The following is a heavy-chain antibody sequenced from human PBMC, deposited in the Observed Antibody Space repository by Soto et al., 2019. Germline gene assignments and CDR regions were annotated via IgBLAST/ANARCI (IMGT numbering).Heavy chain of an antibody. CDR2: INPSGGHT. V-gene: IGHV1-46*01. Sequence: ASVKVSSKASGNTFTNYYIHWVRQAPGQGLEWMGTINPSGGHTTYAQKFLGRVTMTRDTSTSTLYMELTSLRSEDTAVYYCARGGHVVVVTAAFDYWGQGTLFSVSS. CDR3: ARGGHVVVVTAAFDY. CDR1: GNTFTNYY. J-gene: IGHJ4*02. D-gene: IGHD2-21*02.